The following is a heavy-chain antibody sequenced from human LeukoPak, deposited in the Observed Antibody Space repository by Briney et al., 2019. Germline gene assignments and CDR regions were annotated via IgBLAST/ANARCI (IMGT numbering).Heavy chain of an antibody. CDR2: ISSSSSSYT. D-gene: IGHD3-22*01. V-gene: IGHV3-11*05. Sequence: PGGSLRLSCAASGFTFSDYYMSWIRQAPGKGLEWVSYISSSSSSYTNYADSVKGRFTISRDNAKNSLYLQMNSQRAEDTAVYYCARDQSGYDSSGSLDYWGQGTLVTVSS. J-gene: IGHJ4*02. CDR1: GFTFSDYY. CDR3: ARDQSGYDSSGSLDY.